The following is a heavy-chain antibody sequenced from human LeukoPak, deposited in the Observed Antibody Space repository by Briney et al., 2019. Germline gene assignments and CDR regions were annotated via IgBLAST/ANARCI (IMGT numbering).Heavy chain of an antibody. V-gene: IGHV3-48*01. CDR3: ARLGSYFAFDI. D-gene: IGHD1-26*01. J-gene: IGHJ3*02. Sequence: GGSLRLSCAASGFTFSSYSMNWVRQAPGEGLEWVSYISSSSSTIYYADSVKGRFTISRDNAKNSLYLQMNSLRAEDTAVYYCARLGSYFAFDIWGQGTMVTVSS. CDR2: ISSSSSTI. CDR1: GFTFSSYS.